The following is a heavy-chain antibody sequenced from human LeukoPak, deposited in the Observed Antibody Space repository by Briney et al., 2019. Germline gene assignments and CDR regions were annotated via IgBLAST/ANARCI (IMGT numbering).Heavy chain of an antibody. Sequence: PGGSLRLSCAASGFTFSSYGMHWVRQAPGKGLEWVAVIWYDGSKKYYADSVKGRFTISRDNAKNSLYLQMNSLRAEDTAVYYCARDMIVVRAFDIWGQGTMVTVSS. CDR3: ARDMIVVRAFDI. J-gene: IGHJ3*02. V-gene: IGHV3-33*01. CDR2: IWYDGSKK. CDR1: GFTFSSYG. D-gene: IGHD3-22*01.